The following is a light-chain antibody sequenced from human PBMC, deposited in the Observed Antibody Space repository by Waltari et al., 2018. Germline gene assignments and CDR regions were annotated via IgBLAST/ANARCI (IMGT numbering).Light chain of an antibody. Sequence: QSALTQPPSASGSPGQSVTISCTGTSSDVGGYKYVSWYQQHPGKAPQLMIYEVSKRPSGVPDRFSGSKSGNTASLTVSGLQAEDEADYYCSSYAGSNNLVFGGGTKLTVL. J-gene: IGLJ2*01. CDR1: SSDVGGYKY. CDR3: SSYAGSNNLV. CDR2: EVS. V-gene: IGLV2-8*01.